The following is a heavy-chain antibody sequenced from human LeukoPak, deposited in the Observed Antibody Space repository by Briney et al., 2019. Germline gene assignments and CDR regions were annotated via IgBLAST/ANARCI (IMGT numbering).Heavy chain of an antibody. CDR1: GYTFTGYY. J-gene: IGHJ5*02. CDR2: INPNSGGT. CDR3: ARAPVGAASSYNWFDP. V-gene: IGHV1-2*02. Sequence: GSSVKVSCKASGYTFTGYYMHWVRQAPAQGLEWMGWINPNSGGTNYAQKLQGRATMTTDTSTSTAYMELRSLRSDDTAVYYCARAPVGAASSYNWFDPWGQGTLVTVSS. D-gene: IGHD6-13*01.